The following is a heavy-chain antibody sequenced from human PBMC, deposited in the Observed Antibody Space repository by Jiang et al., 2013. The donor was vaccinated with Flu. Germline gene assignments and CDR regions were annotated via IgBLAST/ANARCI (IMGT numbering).Heavy chain of an antibody. CDR1: GGSFSGYY. J-gene: IGHJ4*02. V-gene: IGHV4-34*01. D-gene: IGHD3-10*02. CDR2: INHSGST. CDR3: ARGAGLRSGGSYYFDY. Sequence: GSGLVKPSETLSLTCAVYGGSFSGYYWSWIRQPPGKGLEWIGEINHSGSTNYNPSLKSRVTISVDTSKNQFSLKLSSVTAADTAVYYCARGAGLRSGGSYYFDYWGQGTLVTVSS.